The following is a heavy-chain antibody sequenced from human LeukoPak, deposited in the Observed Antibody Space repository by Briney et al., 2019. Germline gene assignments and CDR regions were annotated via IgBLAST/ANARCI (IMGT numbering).Heavy chain of an antibody. CDR1: GFTLSSYW. D-gene: IGHD5-12*01. CDR3: ARGPVDSLNWFDP. J-gene: IGHJ5*02. Sequence: GGSLRLSCAGSGFTLSSYWMSWVRQAPGKGLEWVANMKPDGSEKYYVDSVKGRFTISRDNAKNSLYLQMNSLRAEDTAVYYCARGPVDSLNWFDPWGQGTLVTVSS. CDR2: MKPDGSEK. V-gene: IGHV3-7*03.